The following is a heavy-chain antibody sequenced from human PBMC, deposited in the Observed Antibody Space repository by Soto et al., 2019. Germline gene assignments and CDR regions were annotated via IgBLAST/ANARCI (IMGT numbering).Heavy chain of an antibody. V-gene: IGHV1-3*01. Sequence: ASVKVSCKASGYTFTSYAMHWVRQAPGQRLEWMGWINAGNGNTKYSQKFQGRVTITRDTSASTAYMELSSLRSEDTAVYYCARVNDYYGSGSYLSYYYYGMDVWGQGTTVTVSS. J-gene: IGHJ6*02. D-gene: IGHD3-10*01. CDR2: INAGNGNT. CDR1: GYTFTSYA. CDR3: ARVNDYYGSGSYLSYYYYGMDV.